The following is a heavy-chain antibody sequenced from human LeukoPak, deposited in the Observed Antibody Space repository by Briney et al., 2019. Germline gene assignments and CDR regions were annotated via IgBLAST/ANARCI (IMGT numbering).Heavy chain of an antibody. D-gene: IGHD6-13*01. CDR2: IYYSGRT. J-gene: IGHJ4*02. V-gene: IGHV4-59*01. Sequence: KSSETLSLTCTVSGGSISSYYWSWIRQPPGMGLEWIGNIYYSGRTNYNPSLKSRVTISVDTSKNQFSLKLSSVTAADTAVYYCARGGRIAAAGVGYWGQGTLVTVSS. CDR1: GGSISSYY. CDR3: ARGGRIAAAGVGY.